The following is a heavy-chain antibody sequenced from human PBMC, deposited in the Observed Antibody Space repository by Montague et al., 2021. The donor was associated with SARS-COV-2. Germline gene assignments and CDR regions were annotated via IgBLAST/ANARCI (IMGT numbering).Heavy chain of an antibody. CDR3: TSGREGNYNVMDV. CDR1: GDSVSSNSAT. Sequence: CAISGDSVSSNSATWNWVRQSPSRGPEWLGRTYYRSKWYNDYAVSVRGRVTINPDTSKNQFSLQLNSVTPEDTAIYYCTSGREGNYNVMDVWGQGTTVTVPS. V-gene: IGHV6-1*01. CDR2: TYYRSKWYN. D-gene: IGHD1-1*01. J-gene: IGHJ6*02.